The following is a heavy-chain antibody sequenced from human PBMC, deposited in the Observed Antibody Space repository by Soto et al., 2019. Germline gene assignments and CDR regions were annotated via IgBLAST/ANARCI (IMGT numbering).Heavy chain of an antibody. J-gene: IGHJ4*02. CDR2: IYYSGST. Sequence: SETLSLTCTVSGGSISSSSYYWGWIRQPPGKGLEWIGSIYYSGSTYYNPSLKSRVTISVDTSKNQFSLKLSSVTAADTAVYYCARGAFGRSSWVNSDYWGQGTLVTVSS. CDR1: GGSISSSSYY. D-gene: IGHD6-13*01. CDR3: ARGAFGRSSWVNSDY. V-gene: IGHV4-39*07.